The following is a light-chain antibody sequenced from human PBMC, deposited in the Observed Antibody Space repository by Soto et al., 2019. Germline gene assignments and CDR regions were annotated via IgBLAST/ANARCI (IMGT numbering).Light chain of an antibody. CDR1: QSISSY. V-gene: IGKV1-39*01. J-gene: IGKJ2*01. CDR3: QQSYSTTNT. Sequence: DIQMTHSPSSLSASVGDRVTITCRASQSISSYLNWYQQKPEKAPKLLIYAASSLQSGVPSRFSGSGSGTDVTLTISSLQPEDFATYYFQQSYSTTNTFGQGTKLEIK. CDR2: AAS.